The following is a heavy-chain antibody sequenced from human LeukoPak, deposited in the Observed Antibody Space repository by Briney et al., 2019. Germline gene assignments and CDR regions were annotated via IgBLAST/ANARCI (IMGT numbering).Heavy chain of an antibody. CDR1: GGSFSGYY. CDR2: IYYSGRT. D-gene: IGHD3-10*01. J-gene: IGHJ4*02. Sequence: SETLSLTCAVYGGSFSGYYWSWIRQPPGKGLEWIGTIYYSGRTYYNPSLKSRVAISVDTSKSQFSLRLSSVTAADTAVYYCARVDYYGSGYIDYWGQGTLVTVSS. V-gene: IGHV4-34*01. CDR3: ARVDYYGSGYIDY.